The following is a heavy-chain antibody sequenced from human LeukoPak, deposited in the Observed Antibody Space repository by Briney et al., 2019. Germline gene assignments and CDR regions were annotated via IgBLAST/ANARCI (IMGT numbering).Heavy chain of an antibody. CDR3: AKDVKRFDY. CDR2: ISGSGDSA. Sequence: GGSLRLSCAVSGFTFRSYAMNWVRQAPGKGLEWVSAISGSGDSAYYADSVRGRFTISRDNSKNTLYLQMNSLRAEDTAVYYCAKDVKRFDYWGQGTLVTVSS. J-gene: IGHJ4*02. CDR1: GFTFRSYA. V-gene: IGHV3-23*01.